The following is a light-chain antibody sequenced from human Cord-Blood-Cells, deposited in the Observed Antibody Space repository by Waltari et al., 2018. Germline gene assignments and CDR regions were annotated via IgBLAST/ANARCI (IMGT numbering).Light chain of an antibody. CDR1: QSVLYSSNNKNY. J-gene: IGKJ2*01. CDR3: QQYYSTPYT. Sequence: DIVMTQSPDYLAVSLGERATINCKSSQSVLYSSNNKNYLAWYQQKPGQPPKLLIYWASTRESGVPDRFRGSGSGTDFTLTISSLQAEDVAVYYCQQYYSTPYTFGQGTKLEIK. V-gene: IGKV4-1*01. CDR2: WAS.